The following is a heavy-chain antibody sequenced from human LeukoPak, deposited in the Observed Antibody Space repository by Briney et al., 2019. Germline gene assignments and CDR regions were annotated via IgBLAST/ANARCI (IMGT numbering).Heavy chain of an antibody. D-gene: IGHD1-26*01. CDR2: IYYRGNT. Sequence: SETLSLTCTVSGGSISGTNYYWGWIRQPPGKGLEWIVSIYYRGNTYYNPSFKSRVTISVDTSKNQFSLKLSSVTAADTAVYYCARVRSGSYSYYNYYYMDVWGKGTTVTVSS. V-gene: IGHV4-39*07. J-gene: IGHJ6*03. CDR3: ARVRSGSYSYYNYYYMDV. CDR1: GGSISGTNYY.